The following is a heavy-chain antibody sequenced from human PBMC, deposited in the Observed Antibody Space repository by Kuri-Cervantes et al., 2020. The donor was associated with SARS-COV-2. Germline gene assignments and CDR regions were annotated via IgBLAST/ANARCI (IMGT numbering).Heavy chain of an antibody. CDR1: GFTLGDYG. CDR2: ITWDGYST. J-gene: IGHJ4*02. Sequence: GGSLRLSCAASGFTLGDYGMYWVRQAPGKGLEWVSSITWDGYSTFYADSVKGRFTMSRDSSKNSLYLQMSSLRVEDTALYYCAKVFGVGSNINYFDYWGQGTVVTVSS. V-gene: IGHV3-43D*03. CDR3: AKVFGVGSNINYFDY. D-gene: IGHD3-10*02.